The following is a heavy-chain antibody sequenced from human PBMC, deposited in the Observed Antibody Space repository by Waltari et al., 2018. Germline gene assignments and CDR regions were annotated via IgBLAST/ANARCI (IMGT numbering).Heavy chain of an antibody. CDR2: ITSSGGST. V-gene: IGHV3-23*01. CDR1: GFTFSNYA. CDR3: TKWLTAAGTGWFDC. J-gene: IGHJ4*02. D-gene: IGHD6-13*01. Sequence: EVQLLESGGGLVQPGGSLRLSCAASGFTFSNYAMTWVRQAPGKGLEWVSGITSSGGSTYYAVSGKCRFTISRDSSRNTLHLQMNSLRAEDTAIYYCTKWLTAAGTGWFDCWGQGTLVTVSS.